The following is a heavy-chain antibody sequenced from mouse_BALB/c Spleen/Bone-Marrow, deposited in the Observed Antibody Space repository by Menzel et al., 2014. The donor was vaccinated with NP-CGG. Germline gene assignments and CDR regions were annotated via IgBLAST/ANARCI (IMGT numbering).Heavy chain of an antibody. CDR1: GYSFTGYA. CDR3: ARGGYYEALSH. D-gene: IGHD1-1*01. V-gene: IGHV1-26*01. Sequence: VQLQQSGPELVKPGASMKISCKASGYSFTGYAINWVKQSHGKTLEWIGLINPHNVGTSYNQKFKGKATLTVDKSSSTAYMELLSLTSEDSAVYYCARGGYYEALSHWGQGTTLTVSS. J-gene: IGHJ2*01. CDR2: INPHNVGT.